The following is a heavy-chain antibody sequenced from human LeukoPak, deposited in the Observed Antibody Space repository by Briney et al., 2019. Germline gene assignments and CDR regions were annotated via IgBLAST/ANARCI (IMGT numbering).Heavy chain of an antibody. J-gene: IGHJ4*02. V-gene: IGHV3-23*01. CDR2: ISGGGGTT. CDR3: AKKVRGGAFDY. Sequence: GGSLRLSCAASGFTFSSYSMNWVRQAPGKGLEWVSVISGGGGTTYYADSVKGRFTISRDNSKNTLYLQMNSLRAEDTAVYYCAKKVRGGAFDYWGQGTLVTVSS. D-gene: IGHD2-21*01. CDR1: GFTFSSYS.